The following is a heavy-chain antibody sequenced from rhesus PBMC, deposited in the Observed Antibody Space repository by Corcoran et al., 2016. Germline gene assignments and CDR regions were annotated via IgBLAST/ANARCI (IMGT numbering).Heavy chain of an antibody. CDR2: IIVSSGST. CDR1: GDSVSSSNW. D-gene: IGHD5-36*01. Sequence: QVQLQESGPGLVKPSETLSLTCAVSGDSVSSSNWWSWIRQPPGKGIEWIGCIIVSSGSTYYNPSLKSRVTISTYTSKNQLSLKLSAVTAADTAVDYCARDQGGYSYGYFDCWGQGVLVTVSA. V-gene: IGHV4-65*01. CDR3: ARDQGGYSYGYFDC. J-gene: IGHJ4*01.